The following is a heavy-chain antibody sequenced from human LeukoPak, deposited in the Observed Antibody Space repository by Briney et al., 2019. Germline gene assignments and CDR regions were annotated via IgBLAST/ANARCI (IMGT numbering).Heavy chain of an antibody. D-gene: IGHD3-22*01. CDR2: ISGSGDNT. J-gene: IGHJ4*02. CDR1: GFTFSSYA. Sequence: GGSLRLSCAASGFTFSSYAMSWVRQAPGKGLEWVSGISGSGDNTYYADSVKGRFTISRDNSKNTLYVQVNSLGTEDTAAYYYARGSYYDSSGSFYFDYWGQGTLVTVSS. CDR3: ARGSYYDSSGSFYFDY. V-gene: IGHV3-23*01.